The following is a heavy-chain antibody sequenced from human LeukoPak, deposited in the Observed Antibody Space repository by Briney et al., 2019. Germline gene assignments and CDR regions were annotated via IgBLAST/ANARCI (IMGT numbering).Heavy chain of an antibody. D-gene: IGHD3-22*01. V-gene: IGHV4-59*02. CDR1: GASVSSYY. CDR2: SAHTGSS. J-gene: IGHJ4*02. Sequence: SETLSLTCTVSGASVSSYYWSWIRKPPGKGLEWIWFSAHTGSSSYNPSLKSRVSISVDKSMNHFSLRLTSVTTADTAVYYCARYYAHVNGYYYYYDYWGQGTLVTVSS. CDR3: ARYYAHVNGYYYYYDY.